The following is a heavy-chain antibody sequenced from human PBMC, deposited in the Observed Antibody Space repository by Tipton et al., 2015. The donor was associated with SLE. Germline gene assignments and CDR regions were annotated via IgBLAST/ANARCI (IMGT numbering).Heavy chain of an antibody. J-gene: IGHJ6*02. D-gene: IGHD2-15*01. Sequence: TLSLTCTVSGGSLSGDTYYWSWLRQPPGKGLEWIGYISYTETTKYNPSLESRVIISVDTSKNQFSLRLSSVTAADTAMYYCARHVGVAYYYAMDVWGQGTTVVISS. CDR3: ARHVGVAYYYAMDV. CDR2: ISYTETT. CDR1: GGSLSGDTYY. V-gene: IGHV4-61*01.